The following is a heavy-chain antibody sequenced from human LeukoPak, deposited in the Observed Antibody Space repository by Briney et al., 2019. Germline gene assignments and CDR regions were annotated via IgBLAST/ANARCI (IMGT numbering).Heavy chain of an antibody. Sequence: GGSLRLSCAACGFIVSNNYMSWVRQARGRGVEWVSVIYSSGTTYYADSVKGRFTISRDNSKNTFSLQMNSLRAEDTALYYCARGRTGLLDYWGQGTLVPVSS. V-gene: IGHV3-66*01. CDR3: ARGRTGLLDY. CDR1: GFIVSNNY. D-gene: IGHD7-27*01. CDR2: IYSSGTT. J-gene: IGHJ4*02.